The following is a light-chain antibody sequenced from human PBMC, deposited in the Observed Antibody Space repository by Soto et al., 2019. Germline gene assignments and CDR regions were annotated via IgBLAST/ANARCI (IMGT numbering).Light chain of an antibody. CDR1: PSVSSGY. J-gene: IGKJ4*01. V-gene: IGKV3-20*01. Sequence: NVFTPSPSTPSLAPGERATLPFRARPSVSSGYLGWYQQKHGQPPRLLIHGASTRATGFPDRFSGSGSGTDFTLTISRVEPEDFAVYFCQQYGSFPLTFGGGTKVEMK. CDR2: GAS. CDR3: QQYGSFPLT.